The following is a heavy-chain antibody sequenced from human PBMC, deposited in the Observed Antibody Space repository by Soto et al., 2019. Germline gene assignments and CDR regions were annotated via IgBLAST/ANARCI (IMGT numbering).Heavy chain of an antibody. J-gene: IGHJ5*02. D-gene: IGHD3-10*01. CDR1: GFTFSSFA. V-gene: IGHV3-23*01. CDR3: ANGPQGRGFLKWFDP. CDR2: ISGSGGST. Sequence: GGSLRLSCAASGFTFSSFAMNWVRQAPGKGLEWVSAISGSGGSTYYADSVQGRFTISRDNSKNTLFLQMNSLRADDTAVYYCANGPQGRGFLKWFDPWGQGTLVTVSS.